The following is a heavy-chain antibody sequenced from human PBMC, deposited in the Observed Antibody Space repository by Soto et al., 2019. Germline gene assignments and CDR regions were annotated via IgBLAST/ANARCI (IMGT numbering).Heavy chain of an antibody. CDR2: IHYSGSI. Sequence: QVQLQQSGPGLVKPSQTLSLTCTVSGGSISYEYYHWTWIRQSPGKGLEWIGYIHYSGSIIYNPSCKSRVTISADTSKNQSSLQLSSVTAADTAVYFCAREDDGGDRDYYGLDGWGQGTTVTVSS. V-gene: IGHV4-30-4*08. J-gene: IGHJ6*02. CDR3: AREDDGGDRDYYGLDG. CDR1: GGSISYEYYH. D-gene: IGHD2-21*02.